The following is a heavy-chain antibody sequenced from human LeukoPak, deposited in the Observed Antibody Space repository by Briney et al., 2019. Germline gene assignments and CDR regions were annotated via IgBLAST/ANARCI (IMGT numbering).Heavy chain of an antibody. Sequence: GGSLRLSCAASGFTFSRYSMNWVRQAPGKGLEWVSSISISSNYIYYADSLKGRFTISRDNAKNSLYLQVNSLRAEDTAVYYCARDASYSGTSALGFDYWGQGTLVTVSS. CDR1: GFTFSRYS. CDR3: ARDASYSGTSALGFDY. D-gene: IGHD1-26*01. V-gene: IGHV3-21*01. CDR2: ISISSNYI. J-gene: IGHJ4*02.